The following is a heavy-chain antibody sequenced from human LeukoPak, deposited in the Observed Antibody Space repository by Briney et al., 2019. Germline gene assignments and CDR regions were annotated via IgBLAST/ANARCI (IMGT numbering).Heavy chain of an antibody. D-gene: IGHD2-2*02. Sequence: GASVKVSCKASGGTFTNDAISWVRQAPGQGLEWMGGIIPRFDTTIYAQKFQGRVTVTADKSTNTAYMELSSLRSEDTAVYYCARDPHIYCSRTSCYTYFYYKDVWGIGTTVTVSS. V-gene: IGHV1-69*06. CDR1: GGTFTNDA. J-gene: IGHJ6*03. CDR3: ARDPHIYCSRTSCYTYFYYKDV. CDR2: IIPRFDTT.